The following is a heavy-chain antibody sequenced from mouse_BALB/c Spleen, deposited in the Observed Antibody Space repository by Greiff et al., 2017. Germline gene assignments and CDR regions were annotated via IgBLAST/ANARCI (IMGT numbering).Heavy chain of an antibody. CDR3: ARSKAYYRYEDAMDY. CDR2: ISSGSSTI. J-gene: IGHJ4*01. V-gene: IGHV5-17*02. D-gene: IGHD2-14*01. CDR1: GFTFSNFG. Sequence: DVKLVESGGGLVQPGGSRKLSCAASGFTFSNFGMHWVRQAPEKGLEWVAYISSGSSTIYYADTVKGRFTISRDNPKNTLFLQMTSLRSEDTAMYYCARSKAYYRYEDAMDYWGQGTSVTVSS.